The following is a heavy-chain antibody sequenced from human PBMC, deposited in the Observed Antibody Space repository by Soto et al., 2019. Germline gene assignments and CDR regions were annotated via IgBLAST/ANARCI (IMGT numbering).Heavy chain of an antibody. V-gene: IGHV1-3*01. CDR2: INAGNGNT. CDR3: ARDYSSDY. J-gene: IGHJ4*02. Sequence: ASVKVSCKASGYTFTSAAMHWLRQAAGQRPEWMGWINAGNGNTKYSQKFQGRVTITRDISASTVYMEMSSLRSEDTAVYYCARDYSSDYWGQGTLVTVSS. D-gene: IGHD5-18*01. CDR1: GYTFTSAA.